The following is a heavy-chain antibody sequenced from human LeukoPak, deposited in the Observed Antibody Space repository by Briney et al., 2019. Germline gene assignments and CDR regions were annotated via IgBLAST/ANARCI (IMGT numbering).Heavy chain of an antibody. CDR2: ITKNGDQT. CDR3: VKSAGKDGYRDVFDI. J-gene: IGHJ3*02. Sequence: GGSLRLSCVPSGITFSNSALNWGRQAPGKGLEWVATITKNGDQTYYADSVKGLFTISRDTFRDTLYLQMNFLIAEDTAVYHCVKSAGKDGYRDVFDIWGQGTVVTVSS. V-gene: IGHV3-23*01. CDR1: GITFSNSA. D-gene: IGHD5-24*01.